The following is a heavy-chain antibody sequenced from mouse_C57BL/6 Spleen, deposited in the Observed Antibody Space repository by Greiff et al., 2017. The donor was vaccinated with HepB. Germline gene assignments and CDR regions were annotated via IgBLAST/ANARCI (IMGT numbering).Heavy chain of an antibody. J-gene: IGHJ2*01. CDR3: ARSTVVATNDY. Sequence: EVQLVESGGGLVQPGGSLSLSCAASGFTFTDYYMSWVRQPPGKALEWLGFIRNKANGYTTEYSASVKGRFTISRDNSQSILYLQMNALRAEDSATYYCARSTVVATNDYWGQGTTLTVSS. CDR2: IRNKANGYTT. D-gene: IGHD1-1*01. V-gene: IGHV7-3*01. CDR1: GFTFTDYY.